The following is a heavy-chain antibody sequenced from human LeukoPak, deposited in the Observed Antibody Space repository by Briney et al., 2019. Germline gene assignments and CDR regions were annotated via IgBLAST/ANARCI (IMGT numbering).Heavy chain of an antibody. D-gene: IGHD2/OR15-2a*01. CDR1: AFNVSRNY. V-gene: IGHV3-23*01. CDR2: ISGSGGST. CDR3: AKVNIGEGY. J-gene: IGHJ4*02. Sequence: GGSLRLSCADSAFNVSRNYMSWVRQAPGKGLEWVSAISGSGGSTYYADSVKGRFTISRDNSKNTLYLQINSLRAEDTAVYYCAKVNIGEGYWGQGTLVTVSS.